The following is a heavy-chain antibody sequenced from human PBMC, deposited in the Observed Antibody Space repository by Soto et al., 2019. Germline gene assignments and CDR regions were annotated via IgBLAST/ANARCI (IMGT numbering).Heavy chain of an antibody. J-gene: IGHJ4*02. CDR1: GYIFTNHY. CDR2: INPSGGST. Sequence: QVQLVQSGAEVKKPGASVKVSCKASGYIFTNHYIHWVRQAPGQGLEWMGIINPSGGSTNYLQKCQGRVAITRDTSTSTVYMGLSSLRSEDTAVYFCARADYYDSSGFYYDYWGQGTLVTVSS. D-gene: IGHD3-22*01. CDR3: ARADYYDSSGFYYDY. V-gene: IGHV1-46*01.